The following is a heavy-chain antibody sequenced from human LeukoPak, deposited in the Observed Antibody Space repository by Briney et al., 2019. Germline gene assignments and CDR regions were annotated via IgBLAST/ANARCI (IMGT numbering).Heavy chain of an antibody. CDR2: ICWDGGSI. CDR3: AKDVADAARRSDAFDI. CDR1: GFTLDGYA. D-gene: IGHD6-6*01. V-gene: IGHV3-9*01. Sequence: QAGRSLRLSCAASGFTLDGYAMHWVRQAPGKGLEWVSGICWDGGSIYYADSVKGRFTISRDNAKNSLYLQMNSLRAEDTALYYCAKDVADAARRSDAFDIWGEGTMVTVSS. J-gene: IGHJ3*02.